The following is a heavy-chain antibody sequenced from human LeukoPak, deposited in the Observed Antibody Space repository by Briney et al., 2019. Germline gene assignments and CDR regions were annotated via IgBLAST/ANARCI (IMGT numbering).Heavy chain of an antibody. CDR1: GYSISSGYY. D-gene: IGHD2-2*01. CDR3: ARRIVVVPAAIRNGDAFDI. CDR2: IYYSGST. J-gene: IGHJ3*02. Sequence: SETLSLTCAVSGYSISSGYYWGWIRQPPGRGLEWLGSIYYSGSTYYNPSLRSRVTISMDTSKNQFSLRLNSVTAADTALYYYARRIVVVPAAIRNGDAFDIWGQGTMVTVSS. V-gene: IGHV4-38-2*01.